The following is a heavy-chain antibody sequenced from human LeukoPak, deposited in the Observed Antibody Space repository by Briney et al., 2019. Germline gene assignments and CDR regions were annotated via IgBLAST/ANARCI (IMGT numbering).Heavy chain of an antibody. J-gene: IGHJ5*02. V-gene: IGHV3-11*01. CDR2: ISSGGSTI. CDR3: AREMGGDYGSGTFYDL. D-gene: IGHD3-10*01. Sequence: GGSLRLSCAASEFVFSDYYMSWVRQAPGKGLEWVSYISSGGSTIYYADSVKGRFTISRDNARNSLYLQMNSLGAEDTAVYYCAREMGGDYGSGTFYDLWGQGNMVTVSS. CDR1: EFVFSDYY.